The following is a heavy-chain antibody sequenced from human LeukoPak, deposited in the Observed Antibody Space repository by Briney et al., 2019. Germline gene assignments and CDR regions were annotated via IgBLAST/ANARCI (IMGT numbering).Heavy chain of an antibody. CDR1: GYSFTNYG. Sequence: GEPLKISCKGSGYSFTNYGISWVRQMPGKGLEWMGRIDPSDSYSNYGPSFQGHVTISADRSISTAYLQWRSLKASDTAMYYCARQLDYYDKRDYWGQGTLVTVAS. D-gene: IGHD3-22*01. J-gene: IGHJ4*02. V-gene: IGHV5-10-1*01. CDR3: ARQLDYYDKRDY. CDR2: IDPSDSYS.